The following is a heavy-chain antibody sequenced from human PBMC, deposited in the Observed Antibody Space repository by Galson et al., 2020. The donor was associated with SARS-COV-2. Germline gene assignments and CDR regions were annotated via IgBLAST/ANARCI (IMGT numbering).Heavy chain of an antibody. J-gene: IGHJ3*02. Sequence: GESLKIPCAASGFTFSSYTMHWVRQAPGKGLEWVAVISYDGSNKYYADSVKGRFTISRDNSKNTLYLQMNSLRAEDTAVYYCATDIVVVVAATPRGAFDIWGQGTMVTVSS. CDR3: ATDIVVVVAATPRGAFDI. V-gene: IGHV3-30*04. CDR2: ISYDGSNK. D-gene: IGHD2-15*01. CDR1: GFTFSSYT.